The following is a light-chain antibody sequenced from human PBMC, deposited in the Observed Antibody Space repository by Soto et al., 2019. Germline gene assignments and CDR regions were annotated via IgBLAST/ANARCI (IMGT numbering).Light chain of an antibody. CDR2: DAS. J-gene: IGKJ4*01. Sequence: EVVMTQSPATLSLSPGERATLSCRASQSVSSSLAWYQQKPGQVPRLLIYDASTRATGIPARFSGSGSGTEFTLSISSLQSEDFAVYYCQQYNNWPPLTFGGRTKVEIK. CDR3: QQYNNWPPLT. CDR1: QSVSSS. V-gene: IGKV3-15*01.